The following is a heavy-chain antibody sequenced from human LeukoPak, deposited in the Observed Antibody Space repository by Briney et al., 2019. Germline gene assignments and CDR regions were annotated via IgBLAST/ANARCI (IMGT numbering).Heavy chain of an antibody. CDR1: GYTFTGYY. V-gene: IGHV1-2*02. CDR2: INPNSGGT. CDR3: ARSYYYYYYMDV. J-gene: IGHJ6*03. Sequence: ASVKVSCKASGYTFTGYYMRWVRQAPGQGLEWMGWINPNSGGTNYAQKFQGRVTMTRDTSISTAYMELSRLRSDDTAVYYCARSYYYYYYMDVWGKGTTVTVSS.